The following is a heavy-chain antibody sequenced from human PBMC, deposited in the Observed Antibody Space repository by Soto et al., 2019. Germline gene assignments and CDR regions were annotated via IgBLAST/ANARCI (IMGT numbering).Heavy chain of an antibody. V-gene: IGHV3-21*01. CDR2: ISSSSSYI. J-gene: IGHJ5*02. D-gene: IGHD6-6*01. Sequence: EVQLVESGGGLVKPGGSLRLSCAASGFTFSSYSMNWVRQAPGKGLEWVSSISSSSSYIYYADSVKGRFTISRDNAKNSLYLQMNSLRAEDTAVYYCARDHISGIAARPRWFDPWGQGTLVTVSS. CDR3: ARDHISGIAARPRWFDP. CDR1: GFTFSSYS.